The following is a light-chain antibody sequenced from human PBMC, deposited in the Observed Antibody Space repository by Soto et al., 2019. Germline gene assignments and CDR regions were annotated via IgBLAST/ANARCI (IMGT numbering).Light chain of an antibody. CDR3: QHYGGLWT. J-gene: IGKJ1*01. Sequence: DIQMTQSPSTVSASVGDRVTITCRASQTITNRLAWYQRKPGKAPKVLTYDASNLESGVPSRFSGSGSGTEFILTISSLQPDDFATYYCQHYGGLWTFGQGTKVEVK. CDR2: DAS. V-gene: IGKV1-5*01. CDR1: QTITNR.